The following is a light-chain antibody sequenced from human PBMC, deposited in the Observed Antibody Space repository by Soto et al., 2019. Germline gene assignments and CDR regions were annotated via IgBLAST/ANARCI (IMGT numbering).Light chain of an antibody. J-gene: IGKJ4*01. CDR2: AAS. CDR3: QQYYNSVLT. CDR1: QSISSW. V-gene: IGKV1-39*01. Sequence: IQMTQSPASLSASVGDRVTITCRASQSISSWLAWYQQKPGKAPKVLISAASTLQSGVPPRFSGSESGTDFTLTISSLQPEDSASYYCQQYYNSVLTFGGGTKVDVK.